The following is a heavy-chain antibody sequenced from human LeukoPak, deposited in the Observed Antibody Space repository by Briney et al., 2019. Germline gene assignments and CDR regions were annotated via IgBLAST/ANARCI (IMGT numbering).Heavy chain of an antibody. CDR2: IDYSGST. CDR1: GGSISSYY. V-gene: IGHV4-59*01. Sequence: SETLSLTCTVSGGSISSYYWSWIRQPPGKGLEWIGYIDYSGSTNYNPSLKSRVTISVDTSKNDYSLKVSSVTAADTAVYYCARVTSSGYYEYYYMDVWGKGTTVAISS. D-gene: IGHD3-22*01. J-gene: IGHJ6*03. CDR3: ARVTSSGYYEYYYMDV.